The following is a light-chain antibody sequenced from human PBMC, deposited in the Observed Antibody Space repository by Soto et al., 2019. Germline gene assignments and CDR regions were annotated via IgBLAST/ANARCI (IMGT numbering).Light chain of an antibody. V-gene: IGLV2-14*01. CDR2: EVS. J-gene: IGLJ3*02. CDR1: TSDVGAYNY. CDR3: SSYTHRDTLV. Sequence: HSALTQPASVSGSPGQSITISCTGTTSDVGAYNYVSWYQHHPGRAPKLMIFEVSNRPSGVSNRFSASKSGHTASLTISGLQAEDEADYYCSSYTHRDTLVFGGGTKLTVL.